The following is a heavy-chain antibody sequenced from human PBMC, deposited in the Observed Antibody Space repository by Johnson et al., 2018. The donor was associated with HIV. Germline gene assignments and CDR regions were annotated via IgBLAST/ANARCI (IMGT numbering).Heavy chain of an antibody. CDR1: GFTFSRCA. Sequence: QVQLVESGGGVVQPGRSLSLSCAASGFTFSRCAMHWVRQSPGKGLEWVAVISYDGNNKYYADSVKGRFTISRDHAKNSLYLQMNSLKTEDTAVYYGAREGDVLIWFGEQRTSDAFDIWGQGTMVTVSS. CDR3: AREGDVLIWFGEQRTSDAFDI. J-gene: IGHJ3*02. V-gene: IGHV3-30-3*01. D-gene: IGHD3-10*01. CDR2: ISYDGNNK.